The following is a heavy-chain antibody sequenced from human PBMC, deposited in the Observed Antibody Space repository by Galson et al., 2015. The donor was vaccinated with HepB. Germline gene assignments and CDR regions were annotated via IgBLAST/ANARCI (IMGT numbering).Heavy chain of an antibody. D-gene: IGHD3-22*01. CDR3: ARGAWDSSGYYYIY. CDR2: IKQDGSEK. J-gene: IGHJ4*02. Sequence: SGAEVKKPGESLKISCKGPGYSFTSYWMSWVRQAPGKGLEWVANIKQDGSEKYYVDSVKGRFTISRDNAKNSLYLQMNSLRAEDTAVYYCARGAWDSSGYYYIYWGQGTLVTVSS. CDR1: GYSFTSYW. V-gene: IGHV3-7*03.